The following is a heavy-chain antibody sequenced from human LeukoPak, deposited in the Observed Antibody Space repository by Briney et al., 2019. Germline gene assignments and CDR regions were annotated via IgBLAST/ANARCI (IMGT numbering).Heavy chain of an antibody. V-gene: IGHV1-2*02. CDR3: AREALEDYFDY. CDR1: GYTFTGYY. J-gene: IGHJ4*02. Sequence: ASVKVSCKASGYTFTGYYMHWVRQAPGRGLEWMGYIYPNSGATKYAQKFQGRVTMTRDTSISTAYMELSGLGSDDTAVYYCAREALEDYFDYWGQGTLVTVSS. CDR2: IYPNSGAT.